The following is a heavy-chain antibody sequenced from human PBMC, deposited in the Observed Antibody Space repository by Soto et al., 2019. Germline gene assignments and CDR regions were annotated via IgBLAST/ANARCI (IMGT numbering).Heavy chain of an antibody. D-gene: IGHD3-3*01. V-gene: IGHV1-46*01. CDR1: GDTFTSYY. Sequence: ASVKVSCKAPGDTFTSYYLNWVRQAPGQGLEWMGVINPHGGSTKYAQKFQGRITMTRDTSRSTVYMELSSLRSDNTAIYYCARSSGGNFGIIIEGSNWFDPWGQGTLVTVSS. J-gene: IGHJ5*02. CDR2: INPHGGST. CDR3: ARSSGGNFGIIIEGSNWFDP.